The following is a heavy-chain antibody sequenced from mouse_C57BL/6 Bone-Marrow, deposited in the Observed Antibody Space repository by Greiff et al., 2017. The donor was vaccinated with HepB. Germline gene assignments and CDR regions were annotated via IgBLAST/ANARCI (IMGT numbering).Heavy chain of an antibody. Sequence: EVQLVESGGGLVKPGGSLKLSCAASGFTFSDSGMHWVRQAPEKGLEWVAYISSGSSTIYYADTVKGRFTISRDNAKNTLFLQMTSLRSEDTAMYYCARNNYDFWFAYWGQGTLVTVSA. CDR2: ISSGSSTI. J-gene: IGHJ3*01. CDR3: ARNNYDFWFAY. D-gene: IGHD2-4*01. V-gene: IGHV5-17*01. CDR1: GFTFSDSG.